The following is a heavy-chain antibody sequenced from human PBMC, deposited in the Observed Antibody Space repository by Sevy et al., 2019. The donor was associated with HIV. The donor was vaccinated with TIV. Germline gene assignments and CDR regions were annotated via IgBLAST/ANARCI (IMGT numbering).Heavy chain of an antibody. J-gene: IGHJ6*02. CDR3: ARGSVVVLPAARKYIYSNGFDV. V-gene: IGHV1-69*13. CDR2: ILPIFGTT. D-gene: IGHD2-2*01. CDR1: GGTFDSHV. Sequence: ASVKVYCKASGGTFDSHVILWVRQAPGQGLEWMGGILPIFGTTNYAQKFQGRVTITADESTTTAYMELSSLRSEDTAVYYCARGSVVVLPAARKYIYSNGFDVWGQGTTVTVSS.